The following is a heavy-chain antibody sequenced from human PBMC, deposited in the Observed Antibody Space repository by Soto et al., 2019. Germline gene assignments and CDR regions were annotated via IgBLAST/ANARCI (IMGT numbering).Heavy chain of an antibody. Sequence: EVQLVESGGGLVGPGGSLRLSCAASGFTFCRYSMNWVRQTPGKGLEWVSSISSTTNYIYYADSMKGRFTVSRDNAKNSVYLDMNSLSAEDTAVYYCARESEDLTSNFDYWGQGTLVTISS. J-gene: IGHJ4*02. CDR2: ISSTTNYI. CDR1: GFTFCRYS. V-gene: IGHV3-21*01. CDR3: ARESEDLTSNFDY.